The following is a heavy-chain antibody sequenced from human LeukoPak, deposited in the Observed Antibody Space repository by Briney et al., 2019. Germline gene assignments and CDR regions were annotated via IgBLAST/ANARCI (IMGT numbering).Heavy chain of an antibody. CDR2: IIRNRGSI. CDR3: AKDKDTGYGMDV. V-gene: IGHV3-9*01. J-gene: IGHJ6*02. D-gene: IGHD5-18*01. CDR1: GFTFVDYA. Sequence: GRSLSLSCAASGFTFVDYAMHWVRPAPGKGRGWVSGIIRNRGSIGYADSVKGRFTISRETAKNSLYLQMNSLRAEDTALYYGAKDKDTGYGMDVWGQGTTVTVSS.